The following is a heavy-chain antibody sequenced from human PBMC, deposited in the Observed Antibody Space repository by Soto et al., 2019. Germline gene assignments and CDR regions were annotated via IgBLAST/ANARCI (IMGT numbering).Heavy chain of an antibody. CDR3: ARASVVVPAHYYYCMDV. CDR2: ISYDGSNK. D-gene: IGHD2-2*01. CDR1: GFTFSSYA. Sequence: EGSLRLSCAASGFTFSSYAMHWVRQAPGKGLEWVAVISYDGSNKYYADSVKGRFTISRDNSKNTLYLQMNSLRAGDTAVYYCARASVVVPAHYYYCMDVWGQGTSLTVSS. J-gene: IGHJ6*02. V-gene: IGHV3-30-3*01.